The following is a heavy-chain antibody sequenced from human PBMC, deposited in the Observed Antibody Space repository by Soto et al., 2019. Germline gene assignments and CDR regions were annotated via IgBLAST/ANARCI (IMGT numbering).Heavy chain of an antibody. Sequence: ASVKVSCKASGYTFTSYYMHWVRHAPGQGLEWMGIINPSGGSTSYAQKFQGRVTMTRDTSTSTVYMELSSLRSEDTAVYYCARERKKFLEWLFNHNWFDPWGQGTLVTVSS. CDR2: INPSGGST. D-gene: IGHD3-3*01. J-gene: IGHJ5*02. CDR1: GYTFTSYY. V-gene: IGHV1-46*01. CDR3: ARERKKFLEWLFNHNWFDP.